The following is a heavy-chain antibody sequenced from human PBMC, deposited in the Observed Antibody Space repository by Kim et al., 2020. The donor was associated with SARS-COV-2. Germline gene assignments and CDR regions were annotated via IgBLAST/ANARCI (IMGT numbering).Heavy chain of an antibody. CDR2: ISHDGVIQ. J-gene: IGHJ4*02. V-gene: IGHV3-30*18. D-gene: IGHD1-1*01. CDR3: AKETTERQCRTLDF. CDR1: GFTFRDYG. Sequence: GGSLRLSCVGFGFTFRDYGMQWVRQAPGKGLEWLAVISHDGVIQHYVDSVRGRFTISRDNSESTLYLQMNSLRPEDTAIYYCAKETTERQCRTLDFWGQGALVTVSS.